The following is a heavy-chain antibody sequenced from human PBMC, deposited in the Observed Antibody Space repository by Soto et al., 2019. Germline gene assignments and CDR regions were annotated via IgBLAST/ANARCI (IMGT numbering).Heavy chain of an antibody. J-gene: IGHJ4*02. Sequence: GGSLRLSCAASGFTFSNYAFSNYAMSWVRQASGKGLEWVSTISAGGTSTFYADSVKGRFTISRDNSKNTFYLQMNSLRAEDTAIYYCAKLRDFVVLPAGIIDYWGPGTLVTVSS. CDR1: GFTFSNYAFSNYA. CDR2: ISAGGTST. V-gene: IGHV3-23*01. CDR3: AKLRDFVVLPAGIIDY. D-gene: IGHD2-8*01.